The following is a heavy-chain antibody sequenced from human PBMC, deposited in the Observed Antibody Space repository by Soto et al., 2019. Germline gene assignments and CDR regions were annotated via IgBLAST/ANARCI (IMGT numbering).Heavy chain of an antibody. V-gene: IGHV3-33*01. CDR3: ARDSSSGWYGGYYYGMDV. D-gene: IGHD6-19*01. CDR1: GFTFSSYG. Sequence: GGSLRLSCAASGFTFSSYGMHWVRQAPGKGLEWVAVIWYDGSNKYYADSVKGRFTISRDNSKNTLYLQMNSLRAEDTAVYYCARDSSSGWYGGYYYGMDVWGQGTTVTVSS. CDR2: IWYDGSNK. J-gene: IGHJ6*02.